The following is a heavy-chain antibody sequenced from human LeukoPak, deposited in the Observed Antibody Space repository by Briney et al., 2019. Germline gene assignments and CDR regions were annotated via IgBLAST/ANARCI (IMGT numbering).Heavy chain of an antibody. CDR3: ASGSGSYQETADY. J-gene: IGHJ4*02. Sequence: GASVKVSCKASGGTFSSYAISWVRQAPGQGLEWMGRIIPILGIANYAQKFQGRVTITADKSTSTAYMGLSSLRSEDTAVYYCASGSGSYQETADYWGQGTLVTVSS. D-gene: IGHD1-26*01. CDR2: IIPILGIA. CDR1: GGTFSSYA. V-gene: IGHV1-69*04.